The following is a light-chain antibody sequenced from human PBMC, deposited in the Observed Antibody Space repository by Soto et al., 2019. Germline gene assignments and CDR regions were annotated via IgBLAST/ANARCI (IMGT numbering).Light chain of an antibody. CDR2: INYDGTH. Sequence: QAVVTQSPSASGSLGASVKLTCTLSSDYTTYAIAWHQQQSEKGPRFLMKINYDGTHSKGDGFFDRFSGSSSGAERHLTISSLQSEDDADYYCQSLGTGIQVLGGGTKLTVL. J-gene: IGLJ3*02. CDR1: SDYTTYA. V-gene: IGLV4-69*01. CDR3: QSLGTGIQV.